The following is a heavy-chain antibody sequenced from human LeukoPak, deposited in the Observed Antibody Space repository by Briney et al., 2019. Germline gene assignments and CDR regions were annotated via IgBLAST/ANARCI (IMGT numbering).Heavy chain of an antibody. J-gene: IGHJ4*02. CDR3: ARDTPVPFDY. CDR2: IWYDGSNK. CDR1: GFTFSSYG. Sequence: GGSLRLSCAASGFTFSSYGMQWVRQAPGKGLEWVGVIWYDGSNKYYADSVKGRFTISRDNTKNTLCLQMNSLRAEDTAVYYCARDTPVPFDYWGQGTLVTVSS. D-gene: IGHD4-17*01. V-gene: IGHV3-33*08.